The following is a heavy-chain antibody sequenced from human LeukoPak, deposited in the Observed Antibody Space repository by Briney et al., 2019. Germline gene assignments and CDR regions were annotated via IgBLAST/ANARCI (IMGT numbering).Heavy chain of an antibody. D-gene: IGHD6-13*01. CDR2: INPNSGGT. CDR1: GYTFTGYY. CDR3: ARVSAAGHYYFDY. Sequence: ASVKVSCRASGYTFTGYYMHWVRQAPGQGLEWMGWINPNSGGTNYAQKFQGRVTMTRDTSISTAYMELRSLRSDDTAVYYCARVSAAGHYYFDYWGQGTLVTVSS. V-gene: IGHV1-2*02. J-gene: IGHJ4*02.